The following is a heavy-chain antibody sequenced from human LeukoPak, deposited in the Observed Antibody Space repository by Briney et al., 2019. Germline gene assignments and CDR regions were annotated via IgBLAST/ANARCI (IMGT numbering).Heavy chain of an antibody. CDR3: AILSRSTSADY. Sequence: SETPSLTCTVSGGSISSGGYYWSWIRQHPGKGLEWIGYIYYSGSTYYNPSLKSRVTISVDTSKNQFSLKLSSVTAADTAVYYCAILSRSTSADYWGQGTLVTVSS. CDR2: IYYSGST. CDR1: GGSISSGGYY. V-gene: IGHV4-31*03. J-gene: IGHJ4*02. D-gene: IGHD2-2*01.